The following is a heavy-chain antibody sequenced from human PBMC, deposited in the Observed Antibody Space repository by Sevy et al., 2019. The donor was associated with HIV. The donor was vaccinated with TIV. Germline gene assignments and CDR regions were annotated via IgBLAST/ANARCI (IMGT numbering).Heavy chain of an antibody. J-gene: IGHJ4*02. CDR1: GYTFTSYY. D-gene: IGHD6-13*01. CDR3: ARDGSSWYFDY. Sequence: ASVKVSCKASGYTFTSYYMHSVRQAPGQGLEWMGIINPSGGSTSYAQKFQGRVTMTRDTSTSTVYMELSSLRSEDTAVYYCARDGSSWYFDYWGQGTLVTVSS. V-gene: IGHV1-46*01. CDR2: INPSGGST.